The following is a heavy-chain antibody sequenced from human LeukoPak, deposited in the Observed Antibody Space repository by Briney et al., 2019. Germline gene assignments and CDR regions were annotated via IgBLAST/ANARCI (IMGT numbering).Heavy chain of an antibody. CDR1: GGSFSDYS. D-gene: IGHD3-22*01. V-gene: IGHV4-34*01. CDR2: INHSGGT. CDR3: ARDRREYYDSSGYFDY. J-gene: IGHJ4*02. Sequence: SETLSLTCAVYGGSFSDYSWTWIRQPPGKGLEWIGEINHSGGTNHNPSLMSRVIMSVDTSKNQFSLKLSSVTAADTAVYYCARDRREYYDSSGYFDYWGQGTLVTVSS.